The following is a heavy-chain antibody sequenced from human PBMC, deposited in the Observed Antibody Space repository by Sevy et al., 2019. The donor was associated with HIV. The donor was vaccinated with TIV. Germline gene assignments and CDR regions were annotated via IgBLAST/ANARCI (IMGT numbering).Heavy chain of an antibody. Sequence: PGGSLRLTCAASGFDFSTYDMHWVRQAPGKGLEWVAFISFDGSDKWYGDSVKGRFTISRDNSKNTLYVQMNTLRDEDTAVYYCAKRERSYYDSSGNYDAFDVWGQGTLVTVSS. V-gene: IGHV3-33*03. J-gene: IGHJ3*01. D-gene: IGHD3-22*01. CDR3: AKRERSYYDSSGNYDAFDV. CDR1: GFDFSTYD. CDR2: ISFDGSDK.